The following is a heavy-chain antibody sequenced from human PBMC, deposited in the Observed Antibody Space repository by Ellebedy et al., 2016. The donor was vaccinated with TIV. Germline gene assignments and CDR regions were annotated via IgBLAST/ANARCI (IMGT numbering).Heavy chain of an antibody. V-gene: IGHV4-61*01. J-gene: IGHJ6*02. Sequence: SETLSLXCTVSGGSVSSGSYYWSWIRQPPGKGLEWIGFIYYNGITNYNPSLKSRVTISVDTSKNQFSLKLTSVTAADTAVYYCAAELGQTYYYNYGMDVWGQGTTVIVSS. D-gene: IGHD3-10*01. CDR2: IYYNGIT. CDR3: AAELGQTYYYNYGMDV. CDR1: GGSVSSGSYY.